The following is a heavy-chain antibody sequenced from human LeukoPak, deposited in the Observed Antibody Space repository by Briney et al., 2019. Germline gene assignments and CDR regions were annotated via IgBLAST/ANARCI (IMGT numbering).Heavy chain of an antibody. J-gene: IGHJ4*02. CDR3: AKDMGFGDCSFDY. CDR2: TSGSSGST. CDR1: RFTLTSSA. Sequence: GGSLRLSCVPPRFTLTSSAMSSGRRAPGEGLEWVSATSGSSGSTYYADSVKGRFIISRDNSKNTLYLQMNSLRAEDTAVYYCAKDMGFGDCSFDYWGQGTLVTVSS. V-gene: IGHV3-23*01. D-gene: IGHD2-21*02.